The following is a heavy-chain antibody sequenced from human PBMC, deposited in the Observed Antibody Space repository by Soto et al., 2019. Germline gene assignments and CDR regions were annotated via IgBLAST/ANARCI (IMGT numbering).Heavy chain of an antibody. D-gene: IGHD3-22*01. Sequence: GASVKVSCKASGYTFTSYPMHWVRQAPGQGLEWMGWINAGNGDTKYSQKFQGRVTITRDTSAIKAYMELSSLRSEDTAVYYCARDWTHYDSSGPGDYWGQGTLVTVSS. CDR1: GYTFTSYP. J-gene: IGHJ4*02. V-gene: IGHV1-3*01. CDR3: ARDWTHYDSSGPGDY. CDR2: INAGNGDT.